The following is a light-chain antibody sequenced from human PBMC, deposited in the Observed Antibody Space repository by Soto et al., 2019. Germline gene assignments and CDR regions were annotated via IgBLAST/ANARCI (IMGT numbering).Light chain of an antibody. J-gene: IGLJ2*01. CDR1: SSDVGGHKY. CDR2: EVS. CDR3: SSYGGNTNFVR. Sequence: QSALTQPPSASGSLGSSVTISCTGTSSDVGGHKYVSWYQHHPGKAPKLILFEVSQRPSGVPHRFSGSKSGNTASLTVSGLQAENEADYDCSSYGGNTNFVRFGGGTKLTVL. V-gene: IGLV2-8*01.